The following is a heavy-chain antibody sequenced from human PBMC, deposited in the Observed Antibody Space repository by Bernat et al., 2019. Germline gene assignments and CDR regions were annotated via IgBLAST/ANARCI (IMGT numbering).Heavy chain of an antibody. CDR2: IYYSGST. V-gene: IGHV4-39*01. CDR3: ARHRAVARVYVYGMDV. D-gene: IGHD6-19*01. Sequence: QLQLQESGPGLVKPSETLSLTCTVSGGAISSSTYYWGWIRQPPGKGLEWIGSIYYSGSTYYNPSLKRRVTISIDTSKNQFSLKLSSVTAANTAVYYCARHRAVARVYVYGMDVWGQGTTVTVSS. J-gene: IGHJ6*02. CDR1: GGAISSSTYY.